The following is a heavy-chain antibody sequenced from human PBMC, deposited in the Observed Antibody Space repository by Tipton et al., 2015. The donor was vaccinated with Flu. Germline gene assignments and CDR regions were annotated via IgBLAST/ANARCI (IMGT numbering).Heavy chain of an antibody. CDR1: GGSISSGSYY. D-gene: IGHD6-19*01. J-gene: IGHJ4*02. CDR3: ARGAPRRIAVAGPYYFDY. V-gene: IGHV4-61*02. CDR2: IYTSGST. Sequence: LSLTCTVSGGSISSGSYYWSWIRQPAGKGLEWIGRIYTSGSTNYNPSLKSRVTISVDTSKNQFSLKLSSVTAADTAVYYCARGAPRRIAVAGPYYFDYWGQGTLVTVSS.